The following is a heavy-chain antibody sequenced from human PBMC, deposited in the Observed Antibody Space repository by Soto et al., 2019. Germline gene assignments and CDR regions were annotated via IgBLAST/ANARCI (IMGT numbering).Heavy chain of an antibody. D-gene: IGHD3-10*01. CDR2: ISSSGSSI. CDR1: GLTFSDCY. V-gene: IGHV3-11*01. Sequence: QVQLVESGGGLVKPGGSLRLSCAASGLTFSDCYMNWIRQAPGKGLEWVSYISSSGSSINYAGSVKGRFTTSRDNPKNSLYLQMNSLRAEDTAMYYCARVRFGEWGYAMDVWGQGTTVTVSS. CDR3: ARVRFGEWGYAMDV. J-gene: IGHJ6*02.